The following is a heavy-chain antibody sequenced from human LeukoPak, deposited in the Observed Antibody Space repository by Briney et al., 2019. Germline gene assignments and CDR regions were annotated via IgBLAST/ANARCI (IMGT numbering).Heavy chain of an antibody. V-gene: IGHV3-30-3*01. CDR1: GFTFSSYA. Sequence: GGSLRLSCAASGFTFSSYAMHWVRQAPGKGLEWVAFISNDGSNTYYADSMKGRFTISRDNSKSTLYLQINNLRTEDTAIYFYARESYYDTNTQDFWGQGTLVTVSS. CDR3: ARESYYDTNTQDF. CDR2: ISNDGSNT. D-gene: IGHD3-22*01. J-gene: IGHJ4*02.